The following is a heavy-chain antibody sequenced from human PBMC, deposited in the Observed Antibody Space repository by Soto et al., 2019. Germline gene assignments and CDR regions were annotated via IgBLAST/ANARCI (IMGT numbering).Heavy chain of an antibody. J-gene: IGHJ4*02. CDR1: DDSITSGAYY. CDR3: ARESIAAAGEDYFDY. V-gene: IGHV4-39*07. Sequence: SETLSLTCTVSDDSITSGAYYWGLIRQPPGKGLEWIGTIQYRGSTYYNPSLKSRVTISVDTSKNQFSLKLSSVTAADTAVYYCARESIAAAGEDYFDYWGQGTLVTVSS. CDR2: IQYRGST. D-gene: IGHD6-13*01.